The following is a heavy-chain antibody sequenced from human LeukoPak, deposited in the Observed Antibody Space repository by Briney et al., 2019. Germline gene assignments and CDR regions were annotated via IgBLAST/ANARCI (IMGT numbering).Heavy chain of an antibody. J-gene: IGHJ4*02. D-gene: IGHD3-22*01. CDR3: ARVPYDSSGYYYSSLRGYFDY. CDR1: GGSISSSSYY. CDR2: IYYSGST. V-gene: IGHV4-39*07. Sequence: PSETLSLTCTVSGGSISSSSYYWGWIRQPPGKGLEWIGSIYYSGSTYYNPSLKSRVTISVDTPKNQFSLKLSSVTAADTAVYYCARVPYDSSGYYYSSLRGYFDYWGQGTLVTVSS.